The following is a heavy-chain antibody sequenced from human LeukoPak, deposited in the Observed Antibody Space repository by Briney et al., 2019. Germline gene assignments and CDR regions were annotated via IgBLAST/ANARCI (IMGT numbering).Heavy chain of an antibody. CDR3: ARLGSGSSFDY. D-gene: IGHD1-26*01. CDR2: IKQDGSEK. Sequence: PGGSLRLSCAASGFTFSSYWMSWVRQAPGKGLGWVANIKQDGSEKYYVDSVKGRFTISRDNAKNSLYLQMNSLRAEDTAVYYCARLGSGSSFDYWGQGTLVTVSS. CDR1: GFTFSSYW. V-gene: IGHV3-7*01. J-gene: IGHJ4*02.